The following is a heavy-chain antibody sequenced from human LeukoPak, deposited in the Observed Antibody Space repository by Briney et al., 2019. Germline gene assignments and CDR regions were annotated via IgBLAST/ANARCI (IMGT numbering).Heavy chain of an antibody. J-gene: IGHJ4*02. CDR2: INHGGST. CDR1: GGSFSGYY. CDR3: ARSRRETYCSSTSCAKYYFDY. V-gene: IGHV4-34*01. Sequence: KPSETLSLTCAVYGGSFSGYYWSWIRQPPGKGLEWIGEINHGGSTNYNPSLKSRVTISVDTSKNQFSLKLSSVTAADTAVYYCARSRRETYCSSTSCAKYYFDYWGQGTLVTVSS. D-gene: IGHD2-2*01.